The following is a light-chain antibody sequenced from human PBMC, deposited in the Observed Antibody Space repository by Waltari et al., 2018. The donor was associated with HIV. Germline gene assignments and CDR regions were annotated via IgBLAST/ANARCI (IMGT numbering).Light chain of an antibody. CDR3: MQGTHLPPS. J-gene: IGKJ2*03. CDR1: ENLVYRDGYTY. CDR2: RVS. Sequence: TQSPVSLSVTLGQPASISCSSDENLVYRDGYTYVDWFRQRPGESPRRLIYRVSKLDPGLADRCRDSGSGMNFTLTISRVEAEDVGVFYCMQGTHLPPSSGRGT. V-gene: IGKV2-30*01.